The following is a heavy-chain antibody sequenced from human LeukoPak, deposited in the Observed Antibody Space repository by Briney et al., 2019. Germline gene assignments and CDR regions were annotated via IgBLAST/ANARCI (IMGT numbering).Heavy chain of an antibody. CDR1: GGTFSSYA. D-gene: IGHD1-26*01. Sequence: ASVKVSCKASGGTFSSYAISWVRQAPGQGLEWMGRIIPIFGTANYAQKFQGRVTITTDESTSTAYMELSSLRSEDTAVYYCARVGSGSYYGAFDIWGQGTMVTVSS. CDR3: ARVGSGSYYGAFDI. CDR2: IIPIFGTA. V-gene: IGHV1-69*05. J-gene: IGHJ3*02.